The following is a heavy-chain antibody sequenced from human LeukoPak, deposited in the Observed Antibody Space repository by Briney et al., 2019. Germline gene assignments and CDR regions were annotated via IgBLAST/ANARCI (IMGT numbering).Heavy chain of an antibody. CDR1: GFTVSSNY. J-gene: IGHJ1*01. Sequence: GGSLRLSCAASGFTVSSNYMSWVRQAPGKGLEWVSAISGSGGSTYYADSVKGRFTISRDNSKNTLYLQINSLRAEDTAVYYCATPLSVLRYFQHWGQGTLVTVSS. CDR3: ATPLSVLRYFQH. V-gene: IGHV3-23*01. D-gene: IGHD2-15*01. CDR2: ISGSGGST.